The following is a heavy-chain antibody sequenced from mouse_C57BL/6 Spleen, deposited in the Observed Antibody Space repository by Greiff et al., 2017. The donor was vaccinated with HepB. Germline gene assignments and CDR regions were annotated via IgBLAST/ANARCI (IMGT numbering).Heavy chain of an antibody. Sequence: VKLQQPGAELVKPGASVKMSCKASGYTFTSYWITWVKQRPGQGLEWIGDIYPGSGSTNYNEKFKSKATLTVDTSSSTAYMQLSSLTSEDSAVYYCARGMVRRAMDYWGQGTSVTVSS. CDR3: ARGMVRRAMDY. CDR2: IYPGSGST. D-gene: IGHD2-3*01. J-gene: IGHJ4*01. CDR1: GYTFTSYW. V-gene: IGHV1-55*01.